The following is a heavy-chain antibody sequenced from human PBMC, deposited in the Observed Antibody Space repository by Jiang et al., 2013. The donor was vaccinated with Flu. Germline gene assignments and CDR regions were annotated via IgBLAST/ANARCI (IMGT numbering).Heavy chain of an antibody. CDR3: AKVALAGTIYYGMDV. J-gene: IGHJ6*02. Sequence: SVKGRSTISRDNSKNTLYLQMNSLRAEDTAVYYCAKVALAGTIYYGMDVWGQGTTVTVSS. D-gene: IGHD6-19*01. V-gene: IGHV3-23*01.